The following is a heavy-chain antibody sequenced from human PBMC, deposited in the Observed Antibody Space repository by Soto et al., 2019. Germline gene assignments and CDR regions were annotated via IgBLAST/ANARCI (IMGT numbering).Heavy chain of an antibody. V-gene: IGHV1-18*01. Sequence: GASVKVSCKASGYTFTRSGISWVRQAPGQGLEWMGWISTYNGDTNYAQTFQGRVTMTTDTSTSTVHMEVRSLRSDDTAVYYCVREQLYFKDFSGRPVNGFDVWGQGTMVTVSS. CDR3: VREQLYFKDFSGRPVNGFDV. CDR2: ISTYNGDT. CDR1: GYTFTRSG. D-gene: IGHD1-1*01. J-gene: IGHJ3*01.